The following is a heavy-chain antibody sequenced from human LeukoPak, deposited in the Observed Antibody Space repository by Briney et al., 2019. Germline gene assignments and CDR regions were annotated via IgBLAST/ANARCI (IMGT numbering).Heavy chain of an antibody. J-gene: IGHJ4*02. D-gene: IGHD3-22*01. CDR3: ARHDRGSRIFDY. Sequence: SETLSLTCTVSGGSISSSSYYWGWIRQPPGKGLEWIGSIYYSGSTYYNPSLKSRVTISVDTSKNQFSLKLSSVTAADTAVYYCARHDRGSRIFDYWGQGTRVTVSS. CDR2: IYYSGST. V-gene: IGHV4-39*01. CDR1: GGSISSSSYY.